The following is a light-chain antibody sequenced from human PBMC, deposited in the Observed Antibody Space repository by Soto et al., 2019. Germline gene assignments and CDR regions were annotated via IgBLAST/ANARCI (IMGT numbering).Light chain of an antibody. CDR1: NIGVKS. J-gene: IGLJ1*01. V-gene: IGLV3-21*04. CDR2: YDS. Sequence: SYELTQPPSVSVAPGKTARITCGGNNIGVKSVHWYQQKPGQAPVLVIYYDSDRPSGIPERFSGSNSGNTATLTISRVEAGDEADYYCQVWDSSSDRYVFGTGTKVTVL. CDR3: QVWDSSSDRYV.